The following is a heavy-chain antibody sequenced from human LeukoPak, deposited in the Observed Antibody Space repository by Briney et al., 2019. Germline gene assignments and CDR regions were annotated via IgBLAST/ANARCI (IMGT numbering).Heavy chain of an antibody. CDR3: AKGDTTYYYDSSGYYDY. D-gene: IGHD3-22*01. V-gene: IGHV3-30*18. Sequence: GRSLRLSCAASGFTFSSYGMHWVRQAPGKGLEWVAVIAYDGSNKYYADSVKGRFTISRDNSKNTLYLQMNSLRAEDTAVYYCAKGDTTYYYDSSGYYDYWGQGPLVTVSS. J-gene: IGHJ4*02. CDR2: IAYDGSNK. CDR1: GFTFSSYG.